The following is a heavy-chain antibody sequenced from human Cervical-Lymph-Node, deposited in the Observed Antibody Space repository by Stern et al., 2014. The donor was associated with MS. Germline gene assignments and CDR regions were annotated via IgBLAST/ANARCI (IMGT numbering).Heavy chain of an antibody. D-gene: IGHD4-17*01. CDR3: ARWMTTPSPSLGY. Sequence: QVQLVQSGGGVVQPGRSLRLSCAASGFTFSGYGMHWVRQAPGKGLEWVAVIWYDGSNKYYAESVKGRFTISRDNSKNTLYLQMNSLRAEDTAVYYCARWMTTPSPSLGYWGQGTLVTVSS. J-gene: IGHJ4*02. V-gene: IGHV3-33*01. CDR1: GFTFSGYG. CDR2: IWYDGSNK.